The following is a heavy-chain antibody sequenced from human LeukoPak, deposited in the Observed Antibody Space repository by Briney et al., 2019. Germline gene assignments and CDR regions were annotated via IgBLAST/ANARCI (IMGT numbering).Heavy chain of an antibody. CDR3: AREVEMATIVWYFDL. V-gene: IGHV4-39*07. CDR2: IYYSGST. CDR1: GVSISSGSNY. D-gene: IGHD5-24*01. Sequence: SETLSLTCSVSGVSISSGSNYWGWIRQPPGKGLEWIGSIYYSGSTYYNPSLKSRVTISVDTSKNQFSLKLSSVTAADTAVYYCAREVEMATIVWYFDLWGRGTLVTVSS. J-gene: IGHJ2*01.